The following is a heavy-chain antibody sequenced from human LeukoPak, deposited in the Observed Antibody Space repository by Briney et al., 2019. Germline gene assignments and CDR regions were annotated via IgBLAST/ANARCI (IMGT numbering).Heavy chain of an antibody. J-gene: IGHJ4*02. Sequence: GGSLRLSCAASGFTFSSYGMHWVRQAPGKGLEWVAFIRYDGSNKYYADSVKGRFSISRDSSKNTLSLQMNSLRAEDTAVYYCARGRGYYDSGIFDYWGQGTLVTVSS. D-gene: IGHD3-10*01. CDR1: GFTFSSYG. CDR2: IRYDGSNK. CDR3: ARGRGYYDSGIFDY. V-gene: IGHV3-30*02.